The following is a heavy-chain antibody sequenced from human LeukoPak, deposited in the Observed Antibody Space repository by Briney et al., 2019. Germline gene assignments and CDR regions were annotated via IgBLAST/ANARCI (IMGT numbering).Heavy chain of an antibody. Sequence: TGGSLRLSCAASGFTVSSNYMSWVRQAPGKGLEWVSVIYSGGSTYYADSVKGRFTISRDNSKNTLYLQMNSLRAEDTAVYYCARLDYGDPYAFDIWGQGTMVTVSS. J-gene: IGHJ3*02. CDR1: GFTVSSNY. CDR3: ARLDYGDPYAFDI. D-gene: IGHD4-17*01. V-gene: IGHV3-53*01. CDR2: IYSGGST.